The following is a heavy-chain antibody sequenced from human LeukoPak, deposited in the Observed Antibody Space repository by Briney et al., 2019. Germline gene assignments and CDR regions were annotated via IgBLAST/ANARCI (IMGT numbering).Heavy chain of an antibody. J-gene: IGHJ3*02. CDR2: ISGNGGST. Sequence: GGSLRLSCAASGFTFSNTMHWVRQAPGKGLQYVSGISGNGGSTYYANSVKGRFTISRDNSKNTVYLQMGSLRAEDMAVYYCAKSLLTTATGTGRAFDIWGQGTMVTVSA. D-gene: IGHD1-1*01. CDR1: GFTFSNT. CDR3: AKSLLTTATGTGRAFDI. V-gene: IGHV3-64*01.